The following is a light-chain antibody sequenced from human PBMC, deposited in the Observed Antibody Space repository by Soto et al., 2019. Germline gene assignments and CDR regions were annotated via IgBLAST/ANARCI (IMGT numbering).Light chain of an antibody. Sequence: QSVLTQPPSASGSPGQSVTISCTGTSSDVGGYDSVSWYQQHPGKAPKLLIYEVTKRPSGVPDRFSGSKSGNTASLTVSGLQAEDEADYYCTSYAGSTAVVFGGGTKLTVL. J-gene: IGLJ2*01. CDR1: SSDVGGYDS. V-gene: IGLV2-8*01. CDR2: EVT. CDR3: TSYAGSTAVV.